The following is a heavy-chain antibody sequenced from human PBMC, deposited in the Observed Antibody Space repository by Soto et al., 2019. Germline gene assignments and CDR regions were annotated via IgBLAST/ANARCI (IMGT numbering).Heavy chain of an antibody. Sequence: EVQLLESGGGLVQPGGSLRLSCAASGFTFSTYAMSWVRQAPGKGLEWVSAISGGGGGSTYYADSVKGRFTISRDNSMKTLYLQMNSLRAEDTAVYYCAKDRWAVAGIDYWGQGTLVTVAS. CDR2: ISGGGGGST. D-gene: IGHD6-19*01. CDR3: AKDRWAVAGIDY. V-gene: IGHV3-23*01. CDR1: GFTFSTYA. J-gene: IGHJ4*02.